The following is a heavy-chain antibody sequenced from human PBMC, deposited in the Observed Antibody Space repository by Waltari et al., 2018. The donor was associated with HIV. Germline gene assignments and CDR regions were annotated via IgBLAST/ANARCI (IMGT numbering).Heavy chain of an antibody. CDR2: INAGNGNT. J-gene: IGHJ4*02. CDR3: ARAAHSYYDSSPYYFDY. Sequence: QVQLVQSGAEVKKPGASVKVSCKASGYTFTSYAMHWVRQAPGQRLEWMGWINAGNGNTKYSRKFQGGVTITRDTSASTAYMELSSLRSEDTAVYYCARAAHSYYDSSPYYFDYWGQGSLVTVS. CDR1: GYTFTSYA. D-gene: IGHD3-22*01. V-gene: IGHV1-3*01.